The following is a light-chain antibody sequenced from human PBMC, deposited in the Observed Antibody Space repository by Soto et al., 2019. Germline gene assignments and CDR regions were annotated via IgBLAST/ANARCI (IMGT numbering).Light chain of an antibody. Sequence: EIVLTQSPGTLSLSPGERATLSCRASQSVTSGYLAWYQQKPGQAPRLLIYGTSIRATGVTDRFSGSGSGTDFNLTINRLEPEDSAVYYCHCKQFDHLSVYTFGQGTKVEI. J-gene: IGKJ2*01. V-gene: IGKV3-20*01. CDR3: HCKQFDHLSVYT. CDR2: GTS. CDR1: QSVTSGY.